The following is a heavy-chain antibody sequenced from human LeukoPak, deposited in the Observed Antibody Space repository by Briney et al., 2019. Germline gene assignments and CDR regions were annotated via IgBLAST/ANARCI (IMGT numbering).Heavy chain of an antibody. J-gene: IGHJ4*02. Sequence: ASVTVSCRASGYTFTDYYIHWVRQAPGQGLEWMGWISPHTGGSNLAQTFQGRVTMTRDTSTSTVHMGLSRLTSDDTAMYYCARGLAYYDSSGYPTIWGQGTLVTVSS. CDR3: ARGLAYYDSSGYPTI. CDR2: ISPHTGGS. V-gene: IGHV1-2*02. CDR1: GYTFTDYY. D-gene: IGHD3-22*01.